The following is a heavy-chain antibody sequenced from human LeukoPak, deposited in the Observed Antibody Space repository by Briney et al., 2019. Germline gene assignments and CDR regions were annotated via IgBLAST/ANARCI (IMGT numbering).Heavy chain of an antibody. CDR2: ISSSSSYI. D-gene: IGHD2-2*01. J-gene: IGHJ6*02. CDR3: ARGRYCSSTSCYEDGMDV. Sequence: PGGSLRLSCTASGFTFSRYWMTWVRQAPGKGLEWVSSISSSSSYIYYADSVKGRFTISRDNAKNSLYLQMNSLRAEDTAVYYCARGRYCSSTSCYEDGMDVWGQGTTVTVSS. V-gene: IGHV3-21*01. CDR1: GFTFSRYW.